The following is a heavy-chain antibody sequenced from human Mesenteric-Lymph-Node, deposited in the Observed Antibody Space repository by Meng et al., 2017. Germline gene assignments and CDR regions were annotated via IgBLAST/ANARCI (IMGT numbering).Heavy chain of an antibody. J-gene: IGHJ4*02. V-gene: IGHV5-51*01. D-gene: IGHD2-2*02. CDR3: AKLRYCSGATCYTPSDY. CDR1: GFTFTNYW. Sequence: KVSCKGSGFTFTNYWIGWVRQMPGKGLEWMGIIHPGDSDVKYSPSFQGQVTFSDDRSISTAFLQWSSLKTSDTAMYYCAKLRYCSGATCYTPSDYWGQGTLVTVSS. CDR2: IHPGDSDV.